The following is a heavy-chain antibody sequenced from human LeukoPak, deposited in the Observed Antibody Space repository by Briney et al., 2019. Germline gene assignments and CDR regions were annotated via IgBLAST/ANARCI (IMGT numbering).Heavy chain of an antibody. Sequence: SETLSLTCTVSGGSISSYYWSWIRQPPGKGLEWIGYICYSGGTNYNPSLKSRVTISVDTSKNQFSLKLSSVTAADTAVYYCARVTYYYDSSGYYYFDYWGQGTLVTVSS. V-gene: IGHV4-59*01. D-gene: IGHD3-22*01. CDR3: ARVTYYYDSSGYYYFDY. CDR1: GGSISSYY. J-gene: IGHJ4*02. CDR2: ICYSGGT.